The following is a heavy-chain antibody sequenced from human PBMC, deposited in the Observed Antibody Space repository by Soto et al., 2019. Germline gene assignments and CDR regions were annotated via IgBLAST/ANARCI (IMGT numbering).Heavy chain of an antibody. D-gene: IGHD3-10*01. CDR2: INNDGSST. J-gene: IGHJ4*02. V-gene: IGHV3-74*01. CDR3: AGGGVAGAGTYYNDY. Sequence: EVQLVESGGGLVQPGGSLRLSCAASGFTFSSYWMHWVRQAPGKGLVWVSRINNDGSSTSYADSVKGRLTISRDNAKNTLYLEVNRLRGEDTAVYYCAGGGVAGAGTYYNDYWGRGTLVTVSS. CDR1: GFTFSSYW.